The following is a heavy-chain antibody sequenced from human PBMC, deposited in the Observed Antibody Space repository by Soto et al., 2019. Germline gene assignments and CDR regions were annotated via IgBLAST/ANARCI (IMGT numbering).Heavy chain of an antibody. Sequence: QVQLVESGGCLAQPGRSLRLSCAASGFTFNRDGMHWVRQAPWKGPEWVAVVSSDGRVKYYADSVKGRFTISRDNSKNTLFLPMSSLRADDTAVYYCTKENNGDSSNSKWAFDDWGQGSLVIVSS. CDR3: TKENNGDSSNSKWAFDD. J-gene: IGHJ4*02. D-gene: IGHD2-21*02. V-gene: IGHV3-33*03. CDR1: GFTFNRDG. CDR2: VSSDGRVK.